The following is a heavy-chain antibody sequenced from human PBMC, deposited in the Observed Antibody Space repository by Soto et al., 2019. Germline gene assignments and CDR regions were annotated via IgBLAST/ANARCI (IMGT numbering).Heavy chain of an antibody. V-gene: IGHV3-30*18. CDR2: ISYDGSNK. CDR3: AKAGGGLGPTIYYYYYGMDV. Sequence: GGSLRLSCAASGFTFSSYGMHWVRQAPGKGLEWVAVISYDGSNKYYADSVKGRFTISRDNSKNTLYLQMNSLRAEDTAVYYCAKAGGGLGPTIYYYYYGMDVWGQGTTVTVSS. D-gene: IGHD3-16*01. CDR1: GFTFSSYG. J-gene: IGHJ6*02.